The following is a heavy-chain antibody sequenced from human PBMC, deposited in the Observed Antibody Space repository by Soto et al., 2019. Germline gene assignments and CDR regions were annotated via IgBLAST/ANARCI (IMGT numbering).Heavy chain of an antibody. CDR3: ARDAKWDPRGVEAQPHDYFHX. CDR2: VDTGNSNT. D-gene: IGHD1-26*01. J-gene: IGHJ4*02. V-gene: IGHV1-3*04. Sequence: GSVSVSCTAAKSTSTNYAIDLVRQAPGQSLELLGWVDTGNSNTKYSTELQERVTITRDTYANTADMELRSLKSEDTAVYYCARDAKWDPRGVEAQPHDYFHXWGQGTLLTVSX. CDR1: KSTSTNYA.